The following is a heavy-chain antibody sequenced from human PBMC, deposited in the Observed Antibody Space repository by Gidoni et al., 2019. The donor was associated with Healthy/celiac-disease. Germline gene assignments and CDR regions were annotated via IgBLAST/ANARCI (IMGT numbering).Heavy chain of an antibody. Sequence: EVQLVESGGGLVKPGGSLRLSCAASGFTFSSAWMNWVRQAPGKGLEWVGRIKSKTDGGTADYAAPVKGRFTISRDDSKNTLYLQMSSLKTEDTAVYYCSTNKENMVQGVIMGYYYYYMDVWGKGTTVTVSS. CDR1: GFTFSSAW. CDR2: IKSKTDGGTA. J-gene: IGHJ6*03. D-gene: IGHD3-10*01. V-gene: IGHV3-15*07. CDR3: STNKENMVQGVIMGYYYYYMDV.